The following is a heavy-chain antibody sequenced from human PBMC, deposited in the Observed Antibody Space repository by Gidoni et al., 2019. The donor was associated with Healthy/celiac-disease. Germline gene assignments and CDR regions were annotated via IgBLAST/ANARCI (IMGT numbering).Heavy chain of an antibody. CDR2: IKSKTDGWTT. Sequence: EVQLGESGGGLVKLGGSLRLSCPASGFTFSTPVINWVRQAPGKGLEWVGRIKSKTDGWTTDYAAPVKGRFTISRDDSKNTLYLQMNSLKTEDTAVYYCTTERRWGYYYDSSGYLFYWGQGTLVTVSS. CDR3: TTERRWGYYYDSSGYLFY. CDR1: GFTFSTPV. J-gene: IGHJ4*02. D-gene: IGHD3-22*01. V-gene: IGHV3-15*07.